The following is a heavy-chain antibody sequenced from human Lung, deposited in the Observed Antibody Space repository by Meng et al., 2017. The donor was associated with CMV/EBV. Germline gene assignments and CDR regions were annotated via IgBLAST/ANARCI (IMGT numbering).Heavy chain of an antibody. CDR3: ARDLRYCSTMRCYGRNVYY. CDR1: GYTFISYG. J-gene: IGHJ4*02. Sequence: SVXVSXXASGYTFISYGISWVRQDPGQGLEWMGWISAYNGNTNYAQKLQGRVTMTTDTSTSTAYMDLRSLRSDDTAVYYCARDLRYCSTMRCYGRNVYYCGQRTLVXVSS. D-gene: IGHD2-2*01. V-gene: IGHV1-18*01. CDR2: ISAYNGNT.